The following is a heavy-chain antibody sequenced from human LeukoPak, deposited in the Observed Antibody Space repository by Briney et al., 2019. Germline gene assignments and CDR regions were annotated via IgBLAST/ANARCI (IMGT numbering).Heavy chain of an antibody. Sequence: GGSLRLSCAASGFTFSNYMMHWVRQAPGKGLVWVSRIKSDGITITYADSAKGRFTISRDNAKNTLYLQMNSLRAEDTAVYYCLRDLNWSLDQWGQGTLVTVSS. CDR1: GFTFSNYM. CDR2: IKSDGITI. V-gene: IGHV3-74*01. J-gene: IGHJ4*02. D-gene: IGHD1-20*01. CDR3: LRDLNWSLDQ.